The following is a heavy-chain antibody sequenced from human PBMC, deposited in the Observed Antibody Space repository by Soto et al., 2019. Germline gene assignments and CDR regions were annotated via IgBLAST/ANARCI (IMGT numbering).Heavy chain of an antibody. Sequence: PGGSLRLSCAASGFTFNSAWMNWVRQSPGKGLEWVGRIKSKTDDGTTDYAAPVKGRFTISRDDSQNTLYLQMNSLKTEDTAVYYCTTQHYDFWSGYQGGAFDIWGQGTMVTVS. CDR2: IKSKTDDGTT. D-gene: IGHD3-3*01. V-gene: IGHV3-15*07. CDR1: GFTFNSAW. CDR3: TTQHYDFWSGYQGGAFDI. J-gene: IGHJ3*02.